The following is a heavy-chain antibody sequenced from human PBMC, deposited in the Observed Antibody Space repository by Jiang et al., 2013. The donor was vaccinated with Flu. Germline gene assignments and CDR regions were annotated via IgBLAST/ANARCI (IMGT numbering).Heavy chain of an antibody. J-gene: IGHJ3*02. D-gene: IGHD3-3*01. CDR2: IYWDDDK. V-gene: IGHV2-5*02. Sequence: LIYWDDDKRYSPSLKSRLAITKDTSKNQVVLTVTNLDPVDTATYFCAHSGSFSFGMYAFDIWGQGTMVTVSS. CDR3: AHSGSFSFGMYAFDI.